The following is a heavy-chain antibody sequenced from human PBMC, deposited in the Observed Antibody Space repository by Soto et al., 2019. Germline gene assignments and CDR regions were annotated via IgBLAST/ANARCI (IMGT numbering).Heavy chain of an antibody. V-gene: IGHV1-46*01. CDR2: INPSGGST. CDR1: GYTFTSYY. J-gene: IGHJ5*02. CDR3: AREASSRTTVTIWFDP. D-gene: IGHD4-17*01. Sequence: GASVKVSCKASGYTFTSYYMHWVRQAPGQGLEWMGIINPSGGSTSYAQKFQGRVTMTRDASTSTVYMELSSLRSEDTAVYYCAREASSRTTVTIWFDPWGQGTLVTVPS.